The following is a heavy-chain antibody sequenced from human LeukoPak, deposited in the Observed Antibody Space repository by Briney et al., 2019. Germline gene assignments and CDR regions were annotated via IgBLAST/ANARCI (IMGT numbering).Heavy chain of an antibody. D-gene: IGHD2-2*01. CDR2: ISGSGTTI. Sequence: GGSLRLSCAASGFTFSSYDMNWVRQAPGKGLEWVSYISGSGTTIHYAGSVKGRFTISRDNAKNSMYLQMNSLRAGDTAVYYCARYLPAAMSLFDYWGQGTLVTLSS. V-gene: IGHV3-48*03. J-gene: IGHJ4*02. CDR1: GFTFSSYD. CDR3: ARYLPAAMSLFDY.